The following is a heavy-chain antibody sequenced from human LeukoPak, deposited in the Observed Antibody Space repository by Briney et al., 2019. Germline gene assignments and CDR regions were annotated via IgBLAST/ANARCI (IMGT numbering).Heavy chain of an antibody. Sequence: ASVKVSCKASGYTFTSYDINWVRQATGQGLEWMGWMNPNSGNTGYAQKFQGRVTITRNTSISTAYMELSSLRSEDTAVYYCARGSRYCSSTSCPIRGKNWFDPWGQGTLVTVSS. CDR1: GYTFTSYD. D-gene: IGHD2-2*01. CDR3: ARGSRYCSSTSCPIRGKNWFDP. J-gene: IGHJ5*02. CDR2: MNPNSGNT. V-gene: IGHV1-8*03.